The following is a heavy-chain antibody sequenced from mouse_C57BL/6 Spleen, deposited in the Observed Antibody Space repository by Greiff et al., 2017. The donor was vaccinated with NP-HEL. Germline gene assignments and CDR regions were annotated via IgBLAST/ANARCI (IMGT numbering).Heavy chain of an antibody. D-gene: IGHD3-1*01. Sequence: VQLQQSGPELVKPGASVKISCKASGYAFTSSWMHWVKQRPGQGLEWIGRIYPGDGDTNYNRKFKGKATLTADKSSSTAYMQLSSLTSEDSAVDFCARARARSRYFDDWGKGTTVTVSS. V-gene: IGHV1-82*01. J-gene: IGHJ1*03. CDR2: IYPGDGDT. CDR3: ARARARSRYFDD. CDR1: GYAFTSSW.